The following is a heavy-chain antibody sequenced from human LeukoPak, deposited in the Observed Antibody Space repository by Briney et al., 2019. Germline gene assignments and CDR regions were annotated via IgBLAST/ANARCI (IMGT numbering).Heavy chain of an antibody. J-gene: IGHJ4*02. D-gene: IGHD4-17*01. CDR3: AKEFHGDFPGY. V-gene: IGHV3-23*01. Sequence: PGGSLRLSCAASGFTFNIYAMSWVRQAPGKGLDWVSGISNSASDTYYADSVKGRFTISRDNYKNILYLQMNSLRAEDTAVYYCAKEFHGDFPGYWGQGTLVTVSS. CDR2: ISNSASDT. CDR1: GFTFNIYA.